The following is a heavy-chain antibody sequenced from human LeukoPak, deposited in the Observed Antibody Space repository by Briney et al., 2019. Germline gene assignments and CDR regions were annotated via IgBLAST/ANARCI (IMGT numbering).Heavy chain of an antibody. Sequence: GASVTVSCKASGYTFTGYYMHWVRQAPGQGLEWMGWINPNSGGTNYAQKFQGRVTMTRDTSISTAYMELSRLRSDDTAVYYCARDIDGRDGYNLFDYWGQGTPVTVSS. J-gene: IGHJ4*02. CDR2: INPNSGGT. D-gene: IGHD5-24*01. CDR3: ARDIDGRDGYNLFDY. CDR1: GYTFTGYY. V-gene: IGHV1-2*02.